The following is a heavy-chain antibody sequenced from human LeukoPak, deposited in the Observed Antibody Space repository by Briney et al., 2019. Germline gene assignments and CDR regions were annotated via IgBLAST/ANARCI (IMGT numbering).Heavy chain of an antibody. J-gene: IGHJ6*02. CDR2: ISGSGGST. Sequence: QPGGSLRLSCAASGFTFSSYAMSWVRQVPGKGLEWVSAISGSGGSTYYADSVKGRFTISRDNSKNTLYLQMNSLRAEDTAVYYCAKDPAYYYDSSGHLFYYGMDVWGQGTTVTVSS. CDR1: GFTFSSYA. V-gene: IGHV3-23*01. CDR3: AKDPAYYYDSSGHLFYYGMDV. D-gene: IGHD3-22*01.